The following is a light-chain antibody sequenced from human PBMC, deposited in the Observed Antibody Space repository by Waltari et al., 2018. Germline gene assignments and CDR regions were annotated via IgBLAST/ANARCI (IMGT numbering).Light chain of an antibody. CDR2: DAS. Sequence: EVVMTQSPVTLSLFPGEGATLSCRASQAISSNLAWYQQRPGQAPRLLIFDASTRAPSIPARFSGSGSGTEFTLTIRSLQSEDSAVYYCQQYNRWPPITFGQGTRLEIK. CDR1: QAISSN. CDR3: QQYNRWPPIT. V-gene: IGKV3-15*01. J-gene: IGKJ5*01.